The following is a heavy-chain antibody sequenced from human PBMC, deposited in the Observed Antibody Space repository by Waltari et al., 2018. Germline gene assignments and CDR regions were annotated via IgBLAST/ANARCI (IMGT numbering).Heavy chain of an antibody. J-gene: IGHJ2*01. CDR2: IYYSGST. Sequence: QVQLQESGPGLVKPSETLSLTCTVYGGSISSYYWSWIRQPPGKGLEWIGYIYYSGSTNYNPSLKSRVTISVDTSKTQFALKLSSVTAADTAVYYCARDHGDRYFALWGRGTLVTVSS. D-gene: IGHD7-27*01. CDR1: GGSISSYY. CDR3: ARDHGDRYFAL. V-gene: IGHV4-59*01.